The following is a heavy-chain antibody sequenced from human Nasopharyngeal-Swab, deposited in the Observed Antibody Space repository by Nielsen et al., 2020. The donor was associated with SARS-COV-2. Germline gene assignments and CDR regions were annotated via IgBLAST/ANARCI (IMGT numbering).Heavy chain of an antibody. CDR2: IYSAGNT. CDR3: ARDLLWFGEFGYFDV. CDR1: GVSFSPYH. V-gene: IGHV4-4*07. J-gene: IGHJ2*01. Sequence: ESLKISCAVSGVSFSPYHWSWIRQAPGKGLEWIGRIYSAGNTNYNESFRGRATISIDTSRGQFSLRLTSVTAADSAVYYCARDLLWFGEFGYFDVWGRGAHVTVS. D-gene: IGHD3-10*01.